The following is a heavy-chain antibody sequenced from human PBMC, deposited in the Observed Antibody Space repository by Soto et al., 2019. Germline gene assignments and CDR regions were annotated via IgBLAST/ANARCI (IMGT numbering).Heavy chain of an antibody. CDR2: IFYSGST. Sequence: SETLSLTCTVSGGSISSGGYYCSWIRQHPGKGLEWIGYIFYSGSTYYNPSLKSRVTISVDTSKNQFSLKLSSVTAADTAVYYCAGQGGGYYYGMDVWGQGTTVTVSS. J-gene: IGHJ6*02. V-gene: IGHV4-31*03. D-gene: IGHD3-16*01. CDR3: AGQGGGYYYGMDV. CDR1: GGSISSGGYY.